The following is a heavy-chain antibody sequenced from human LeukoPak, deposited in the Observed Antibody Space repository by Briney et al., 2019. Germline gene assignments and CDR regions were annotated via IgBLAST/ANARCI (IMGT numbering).Heavy chain of an antibody. V-gene: IGHV3-23*01. CDR1: GFTFSSYG. J-gene: IGHJ4*02. Sequence: GGSLRLSCAASGFTFSSYGMNWVRQAPGKGLEWVSAISGSGGSTYYADSVKGRFTISRDNSKNTLYLQMNSLRAEDTAVYYCAKISRNAVGYFDYWGQGTLVTVSS. CDR3: AKISRNAVGYFDY. CDR2: ISGSGGST. D-gene: IGHD3-16*01.